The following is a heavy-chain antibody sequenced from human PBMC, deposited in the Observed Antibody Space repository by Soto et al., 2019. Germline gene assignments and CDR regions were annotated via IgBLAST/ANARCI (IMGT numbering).Heavy chain of an antibody. Sequence: PSQTLSLTCAISGDSVSGNTASWNWIRQSPSRGLEWLGRTYFRSKWYNDYAVSVKSRIIINPDTSNNQFSLQLNPVAPEDTAVYFCAKGDNLGPKTGYAFDPWGQGIMVTVSS. J-gene: IGHJ5*02. V-gene: IGHV6-1*01. CDR1: GDSVSGNTAS. CDR2: TYFRSKWYN. D-gene: IGHD5-12*01. CDR3: AKGDNLGPKTGYAFDP.